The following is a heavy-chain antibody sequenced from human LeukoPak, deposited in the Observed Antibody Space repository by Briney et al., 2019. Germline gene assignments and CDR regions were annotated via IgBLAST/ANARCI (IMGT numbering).Heavy chain of an antibody. CDR2: INSDGSST. D-gene: IGHD2-15*01. Sequence: GGSLRLSCAASAFTLSSYWMHWLRQAPGKGLVWVSRINSDGSSTSYADSVKGRFTISRDNAKNTLYLQMNSLRAEDTAMYYCESGSDCSGGSRYSYWYFDLWGRGTLVTVSS. CDR3: ESGSDCSGGSRYSYWYFDL. J-gene: IGHJ2*01. V-gene: IGHV3-74*01. CDR1: AFTLSSYW.